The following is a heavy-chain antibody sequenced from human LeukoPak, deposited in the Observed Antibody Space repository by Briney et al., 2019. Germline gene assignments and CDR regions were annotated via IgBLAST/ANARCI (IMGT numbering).Heavy chain of an antibody. J-gene: IGHJ6*02. CDR3: ARGEFSGSGTYYNRDYYGMDV. Sequence: SETLSLTCTVSGGSISSYNWSWIRQPAGKGLEWIGRVYTSGSTNYNPSLKSRVTMSVDTSKNQFSLKLSSVTAADTAVYYCARGEFSGSGTYYNRDYYGMDVWGQGTTVTVSS. V-gene: IGHV4-4*07. CDR2: VYTSGST. D-gene: IGHD3-10*01. CDR1: GGSISSYN.